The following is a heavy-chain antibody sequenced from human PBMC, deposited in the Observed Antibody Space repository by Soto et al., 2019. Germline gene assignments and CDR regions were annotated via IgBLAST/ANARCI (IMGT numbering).Heavy chain of an antibody. CDR1: GFTVSRNF. CDR2: IHSGGST. J-gene: IGHJ4*02. D-gene: IGHD3-22*01. CDR3: ARGGPRSSGYDPFDY. Sequence: EVQLVESGGGLVQPGGSLRLSCAASGFTVSRNFMNWVRQAPGKGLEWVSVIHSGGSTYYGDSVKGRFTISRDNSKNTLYLQMNSLRAEDTAVYYCARGGPRSSGYDPFDYWGQGTLVTVSS. V-gene: IGHV3-66*01.